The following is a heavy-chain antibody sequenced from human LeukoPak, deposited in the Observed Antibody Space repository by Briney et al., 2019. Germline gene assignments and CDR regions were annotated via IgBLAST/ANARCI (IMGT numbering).Heavy chain of an antibody. V-gene: IGHV3-21*01. CDR3: ARDVSSQTTGGFDY. Sequence: GGSLRLSCAASGFTFRSYSMNWVRQAPGKGLEWVSSISSSSSYIYYADSVKGRFTISRDNAKNLLYLQMNSLRAEDTAVYYCARDVSSQTTGGFDYWGQGTLVTVSS. CDR2: ISSSSSYI. J-gene: IGHJ4*02. D-gene: IGHD1-14*01. CDR1: GFTFRSYS.